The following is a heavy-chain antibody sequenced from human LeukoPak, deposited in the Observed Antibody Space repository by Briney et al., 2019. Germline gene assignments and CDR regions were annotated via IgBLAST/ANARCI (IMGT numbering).Heavy chain of an antibody. CDR3: AKDRDWNDVRTFDY. CDR1: GFTFSSYG. CDR2: ISGSGGST. V-gene: IGHV3-23*01. J-gene: IGHJ4*02. D-gene: IGHD1-1*01. Sequence: GGSLRLSCAASGFTFSSYGMSWVRQAPGKGLEWVSAISGSGGSTYYADSVKGRFTISRDNSKNALYLQMNSLRAEDTAVYYCAKDRDWNDVRTFDYWGQGTLVTVSS.